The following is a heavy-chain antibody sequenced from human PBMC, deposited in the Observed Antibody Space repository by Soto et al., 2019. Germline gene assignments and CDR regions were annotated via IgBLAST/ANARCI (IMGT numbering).Heavy chain of an antibody. Sequence: SETLSLTCIVSGVSVTGYYWTWIRHSPGKGLEWIGYVYHTGNTYYNPSLKSRVTISLDTSKNQVSLRLRSVTAADTAVYYCAREQYHWKLWGQETLATV. J-gene: IGHJ4*02. CDR1: GVSVTGYY. V-gene: IGHV4-59*02. CDR3: AREQYHWKL. D-gene: IGHD1-20*01. CDR2: VYHTGNT.